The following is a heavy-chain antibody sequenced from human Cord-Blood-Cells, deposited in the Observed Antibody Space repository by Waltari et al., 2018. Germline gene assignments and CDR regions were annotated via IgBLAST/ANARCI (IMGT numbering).Heavy chain of an antibody. Sequence: EVQLVESGGGLVKPGGSLRLSCAASGFTFSNTWMSWVRQAPGKGRGWVGRIKSKTDGGTTDYAAPVKGRFTISRDESKNTLYLQMNSLKTEDTAVYYCTTARVGAFDIWGQGTMVTVSS. D-gene: IGHD1-26*01. V-gene: IGHV3-15*01. CDR3: TTARVGAFDI. CDR1: GFTFSNTW. CDR2: IKSKTDGGTT. J-gene: IGHJ3*02.